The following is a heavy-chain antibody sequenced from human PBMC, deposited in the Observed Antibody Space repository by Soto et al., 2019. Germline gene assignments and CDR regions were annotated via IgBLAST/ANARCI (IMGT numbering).Heavy chain of an antibody. CDR3: ARGHCSSTTCHKGGFDP. Sequence: GESLKISCKASGYTFSSYWIGWVRKMPGKGLEWMGIIYPGDSDSRYSPSFQGRVTISVDKSNSTAYLQWSSLKASDSALYYCARGHCSSTTCHKGGFDPWGQGTLVTVSS. V-gene: IGHV5-51*01. CDR1: GYTFSSYW. CDR2: IYPGDSDS. J-gene: IGHJ5*02. D-gene: IGHD2-2*02.